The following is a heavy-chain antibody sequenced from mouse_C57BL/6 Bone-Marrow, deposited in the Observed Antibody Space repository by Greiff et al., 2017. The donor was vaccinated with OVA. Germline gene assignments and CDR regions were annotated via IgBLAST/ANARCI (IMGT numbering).Heavy chain of an antibody. CDR1: GYTFTSYW. CDR3: ARGGSIGYDGYYVSLYYFDY. Sequence: QVQLKQPGAELVKPGASVKLSCKASGYTFTSYWMHWVKQRPGRGLEWIGRIDPNSGGTKYNEKFKSKATLTVDKPSSTAYMQLSSLTSEDSAVYYCARGGSIGYDGYYVSLYYFDYWGQGTTLTVSS. J-gene: IGHJ2*01. D-gene: IGHD2-3*01. CDR2: IDPNSGGT. V-gene: IGHV1-72*01.